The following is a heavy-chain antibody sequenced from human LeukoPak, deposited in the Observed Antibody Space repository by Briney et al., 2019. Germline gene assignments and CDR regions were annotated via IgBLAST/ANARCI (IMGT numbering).Heavy chain of an antibody. J-gene: IGHJ4*02. CDR2: IYYSGST. Sequence: PSGTLSLTCTVSGGSISSSSYYWSWIRQPPGNGLEWIGYIYYSGSTNYNPSLKSRVTISVDTSKNQFSLKLSSVTAADTAVYYCARRGSGYYRKEYYFDYWGQGTLVTVSS. V-gene: IGHV4-61*01. CDR3: ARRGSGYYRKEYYFDY. CDR1: GGSISSSSYY. D-gene: IGHD3-3*01.